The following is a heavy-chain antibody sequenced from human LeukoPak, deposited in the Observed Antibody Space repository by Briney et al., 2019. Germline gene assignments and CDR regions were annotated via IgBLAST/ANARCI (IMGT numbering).Heavy chain of an antibody. CDR1: GYTFTGYY. V-gene: IGHV1-2*02. CDR3: ARDVGITVADSFDP. Sequence: ASVKVSCKASGYTFTGYYMHWVRQAPGQGLEWMGWIYPNSGGTNYAQKFQGRVTMTTDTSTSTVYMEVRGLRSDDTAMYYCARDVGITVADSFDPWGQGTLVTVSS. CDR2: IYPNSGGT. D-gene: IGHD6-13*01. J-gene: IGHJ5*02.